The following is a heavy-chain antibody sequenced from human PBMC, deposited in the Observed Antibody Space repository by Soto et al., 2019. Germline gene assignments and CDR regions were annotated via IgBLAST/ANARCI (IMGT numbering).Heavy chain of an antibody. V-gene: IGHV3-23*01. CDR2: ISGNGGST. D-gene: IGHD2-2*01. Sequence: EVQLLDSGGGLVQPGGSLRLSCAASGFTFNNYAMSWVRQAPGKGLEWVSTISGNGGSTYYADSVKGRFTISRDNSKNMLFLQINSLRDDDSAVYYCAKRPASIITFDYWGQGTPVTVSS. CDR1: GFTFNNYA. J-gene: IGHJ4*02. CDR3: AKRPASIITFDY.